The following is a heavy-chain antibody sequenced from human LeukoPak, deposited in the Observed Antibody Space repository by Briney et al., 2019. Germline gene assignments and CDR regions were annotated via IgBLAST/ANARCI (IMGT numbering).Heavy chain of an antibody. CDR2: VDASGST. Sequence: SETLSLTSTVSGGSILGGYFYWSWVRQPAGKGLEWIGRVDASGSTNYNPSLRSRVIISVDTSKNQFSLNLSSVTAADTAVYYCARWGVGFSNNGFDYWGRGSLVTVSS. V-gene: IGHV4-61*02. CDR3: ARWGVGFSNNGFDY. CDR1: GGSILGGYFY. J-gene: IGHJ4*02. D-gene: IGHD2-8*01.